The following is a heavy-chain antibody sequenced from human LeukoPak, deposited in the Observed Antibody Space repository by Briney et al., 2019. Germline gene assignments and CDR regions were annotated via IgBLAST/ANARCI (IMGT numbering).Heavy chain of an antibody. J-gene: IGHJ4*02. Sequence: SETLSLTCTVSGGSISSYYWSWIRQPPGKGLEWMGYIYDSGSTNYNPSLKSRVTISVDTSKNQFSLKLSSVTAADTAVYYCATNLLWFGELPDDYWGQGTLVTVSS. CDR3: ATNLLWFGELPDDY. D-gene: IGHD3-10*01. CDR2: IYDSGST. V-gene: IGHV4-59*01. CDR1: GGSISSYY.